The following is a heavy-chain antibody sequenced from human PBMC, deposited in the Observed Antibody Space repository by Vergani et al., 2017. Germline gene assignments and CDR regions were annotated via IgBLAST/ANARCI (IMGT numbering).Heavy chain of an antibody. Sequence: EVQLVESGGGVVRPGGSLRLSCAASGFTFDDYGMSWVRPAPGKGLEWVSGINWNGGSTGYAASVKGRFTISRDNAKNSLYLQMNSLRAEDTALYHCARDRGTYSSGWYWFDPWGQGTLVTVSS. CDR1: GFTFDDYG. J-gene: IGHJ5*02. D-gene: IGHD6-19*01. V-gene: IGHV3-20*01. CDR2: INWNGGST. CDR3: ARDRGTYSSGWYWFDP.